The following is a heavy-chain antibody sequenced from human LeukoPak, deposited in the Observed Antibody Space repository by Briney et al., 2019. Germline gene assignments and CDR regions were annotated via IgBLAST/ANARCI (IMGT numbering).Heavy chain of an antibody. Sequence: GGSLRLSCAASGFTFSSYAMSWVRQAPGKGLEWVSAISGSGGSTYYADSGKGRFTISRDNSKNTLYLQMNSLRAEDTAVYYCANVPMYYDFWSGYSSHDYWGQGTLVTVSS. J-gene: IGHJ4*02. D-gene: IGHD3-3*01. V-gene: IGHV3-23*01. CDR1: GFTFSSYA. CDR2: ISGSGGST. CDR3: ANVPMYYDFWSGYSSHDY.